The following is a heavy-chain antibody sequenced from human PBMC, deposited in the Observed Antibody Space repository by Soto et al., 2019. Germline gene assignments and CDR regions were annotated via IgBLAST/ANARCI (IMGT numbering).Heavy chain of an antibody. CDR1: GFTFSRYA. CDR3: ARSVDP. Sequence: LRLSCAASGFTFSRYAMSWIRQHPGKGLEWIGYIYYSGSTYYNPSLKSRVTISVDTSKNQFSLKLSSVTAADTAVYYCARSVDPWGQGTLVTVSS. CDR2: IYYSGST. J-gene: IGHJ5*02. V-gene: IGHV4-31*02.